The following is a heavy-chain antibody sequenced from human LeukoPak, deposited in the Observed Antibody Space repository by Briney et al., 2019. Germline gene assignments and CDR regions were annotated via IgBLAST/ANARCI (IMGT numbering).Heavy chain of an antibody. CDR1: GGSISSYY. D-gene: IGHD3-22*01. J-gene: IGHJ6*03. CDR2: IYYSGST. CDR3: ARVTLLPYYYYYYMDV. Sequence: SETLSLTCTVSGGSISSYYWSWIRQPPGKGLEWIGYIYYSGSTNYNPSLKSRVTISVDTSKNQFSLKLSSVTAADTAVYYCARVTLLPYYYYYYMDVWGKGTTVTVSS. V-gene: IGHV4-59*01.